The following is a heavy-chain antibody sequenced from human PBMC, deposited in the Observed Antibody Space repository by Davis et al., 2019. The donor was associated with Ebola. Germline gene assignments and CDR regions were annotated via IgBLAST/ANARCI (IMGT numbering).Heavy chain of an antibody. D-gene: IGHD1-26*01. CDR2: ISFDGSLK. Sequence: GESLKISCAVSGFTFSSFAMHWVRQVPGKGLEWLAVISFDGSLKYYADSVRGRFTLSRDNSQSTLFLEMTRLRTEDTALYYCARGPYSGTFIDWGQGTLVTVSA. V-gene: IGHV3-30*03. J-gene: IGHJ4*02. CDR3: ARGPYSGTFID. CDR1: GFTFSSFA.